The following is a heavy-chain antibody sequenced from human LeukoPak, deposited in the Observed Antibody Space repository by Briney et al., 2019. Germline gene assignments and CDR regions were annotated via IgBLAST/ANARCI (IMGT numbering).Heavy chain of an antibody. CDR1: GFSFSAYG. Sequence: KPGGSLTLTCAASGFSFSAYGMKWAPHAPGKALEWVLCISRSGAYIYYADSVKGRFTISRDNAENSVYLQMNSLSAEDTAVYYCAKGPSGYSYGGYFDFWGQGTLVTVSS. CDR3: AKGPSGYSYGGYFDF. J-gene: IGHJ4*02. V-gene: IGHV3-21*01. D-gene: IGHD5-18*01. CDR2: ISRSGAYI.